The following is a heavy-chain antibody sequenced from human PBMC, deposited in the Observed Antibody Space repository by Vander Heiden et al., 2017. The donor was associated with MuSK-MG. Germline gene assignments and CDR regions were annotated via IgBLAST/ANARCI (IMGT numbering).Heavy chain of an antibody. V-gene: IGHV1-46*03. D-gene: IGHD2-2*01. Sequence: QVQLVQSGAEVKKPGASVKVSCKASGYTFTKYSMHWVRQAPGQGLEWIGIINASGTSTAYAQNFQDRVTITRDTSTSTVYMDLSSLISEDTAVYYCARAPFTTSWSYFDNWGQGTLVTVSS. CDR1: GYTFTKYS. CDR3: ARAPFTTSWSYFDN. CDR2: INASGTST. J-gene: IGHJ4*02.